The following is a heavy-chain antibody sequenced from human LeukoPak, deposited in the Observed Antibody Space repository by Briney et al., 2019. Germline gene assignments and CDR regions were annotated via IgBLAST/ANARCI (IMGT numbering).Heavy chain of an antibody. D-gene: IGHD1-26*01. CDR2: INHSGST. J-gene: IGHJ4*02. CDR1: GGSFSGYY. Sequence: PSETLSLTCAVYGGSFSGYYWSWIRQPPGKGLEWIGEINHSGSTNDNPSLKSRVTISVDTSKNQFSLKLSSVTAADTAVYYCARGRLGIYFDYWGQGTLVTVSS. V-gene: IGHV4-34*01. CDR3: ARGRLGIYFDY.